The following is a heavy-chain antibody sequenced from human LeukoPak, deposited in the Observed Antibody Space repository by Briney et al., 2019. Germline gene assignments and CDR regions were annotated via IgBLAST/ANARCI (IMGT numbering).Heavy chain of an antibody. CDR3: ARSNTITMVRGVFDY. Sequence: SETLSLTCTVSGGSISSYYWSWIRQPAGKGLEWIGRIYTSGSTYYNPSLKSRVTISVDTSKNQLSLKLSSVTAADTAVYYCARSNTITMVRGVFDYWGQGTLVTVSS. J-gene: IGHJ4*02. D-gene: IGHD3-10*01. CDR1: GGSISSYY. V-gene: IGHV4-4*07. CDR2: IYTSGST.